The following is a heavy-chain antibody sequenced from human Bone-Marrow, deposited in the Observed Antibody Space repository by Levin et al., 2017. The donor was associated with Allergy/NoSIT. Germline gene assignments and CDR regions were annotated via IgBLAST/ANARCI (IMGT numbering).Heavy chain of an antibody. CDR2: IYHSGST. J-gene: IGHJ4*02. CDR1: GGSISSGGYS. Sequence: PSETLSLTCAVSGGSISSGGYSWSWIRQPPGKGLEWIGYIYHSGSTYYNPSLKSRVTISVDRSKNQFSLKLSSVTAADTAVYYCARSRSDYENFDYWGQGTLVTVSS. CDR3: ARSRSDYENFDY. V-gene: IGHV4-30-2*01. D-gene: IGHD4-17*01.